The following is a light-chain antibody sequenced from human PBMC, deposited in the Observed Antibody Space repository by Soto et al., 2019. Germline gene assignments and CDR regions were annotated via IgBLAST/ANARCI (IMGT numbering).Light chain of an antibody. CDR2: EGR. CDR3: LSYGKV. V-gene: IGLV2-23*01. CDR1: NSGVVNYEY. J-gene: IGLJ1*01. Sequence: QSALSQPASVSGSPGQSITISCTGINSGVVNYEYVSWYQQFPDKAPKLIIYEGRGRPSGVSDRFSGSKSDNAASLTISALQTEDEAEYFCLSYGKVFGTGTKLTVL.